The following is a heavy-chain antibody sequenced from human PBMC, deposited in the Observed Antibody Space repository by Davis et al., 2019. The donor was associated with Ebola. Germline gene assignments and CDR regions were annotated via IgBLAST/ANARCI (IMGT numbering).Heavy chain of an antibody. CDR1: GFTFSRDA. J-gene: IGHJ4*02. CDR2: LSGSGDNT. Sequence: GESLKISCAASGFTFSRDAMSWVRQAPGKGLEWVSALSGSGDNTYYADSAKGRFTISRDNSKNTLYLQMNSLRAEDTAVYYCARDRYNFWTGALDSWGRGTLVTVSS. V-gene: IGHV3-23*01. CDR3: ARDRYNFWTGALDS. D-gene: IGHD3/OR15-3a*01.